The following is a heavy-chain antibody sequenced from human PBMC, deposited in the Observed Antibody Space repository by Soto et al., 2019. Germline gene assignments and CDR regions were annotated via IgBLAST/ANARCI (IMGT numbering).Heavy chain of an antibody. CDR2: ISYDGSNK. D-gene: IGHD2-15*01. J-gene: IGHJ4*02. CDR3: ARVLSNTHCSGGSCHYFDY. Sequence: LSLTCAASGFTFSSYAMHWVRQAPGKGLEWVAVISYDGSNKYYADSVKGRFTISRDNSKNTLYLQMNSLRAEDTAVYYCARVLSNTHCSGGSCHYFDYWGQGTLVTVSS. V-gene: IGHV3-30-3*01. CDR1: GFTFSSYA.